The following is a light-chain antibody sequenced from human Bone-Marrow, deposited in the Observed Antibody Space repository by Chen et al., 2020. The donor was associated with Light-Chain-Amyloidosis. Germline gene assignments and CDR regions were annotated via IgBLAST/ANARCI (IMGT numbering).Light chain of an antibody. CDR3: QVWDRSSDRPV. CDR1: GIGSLK. V-gene: IGLV3-21*02. Sequence: SYVLTQPPSVSVAPGQTATITCGGTGIGSLKVHWYQQKAGQAPVMVVYDDTDRPAGIPERFSGSNSGNTATLTISRVEAGDEDDYYCQVWDRSSDRPVFGGGTKLTVL. J-gene: IGLJ3*02. CDR2: DDT.